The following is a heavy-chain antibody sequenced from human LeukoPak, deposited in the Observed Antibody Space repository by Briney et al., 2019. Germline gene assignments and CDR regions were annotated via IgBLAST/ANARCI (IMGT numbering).Heavy chain of an antibody. V-gene: IGHV4-39*01. CDR2: IYYSGST. CDR1: GGSISSSGYY. Sequence: PSETLSLTCTVSGGSISSSGYYWGWIRQPPGKGLEWIGSIYYSGSTYYNPSLKSRITISVDRAKNQFSLNLSSVTAADTALYYCARHLLFRLEQQRMSSWFDPWGQGTLVTVSS. D-gene: IGHD6-13*01. J-gene: IGHJ5*02. CDR3: ARHLLFRLEQQRMSSWFDP.